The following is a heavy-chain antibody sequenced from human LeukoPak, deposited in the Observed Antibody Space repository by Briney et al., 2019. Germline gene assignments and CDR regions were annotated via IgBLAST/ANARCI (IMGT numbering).Heavy chain of an antibody. CDR1: GYSFTDYY. D-gene: IGHD3-22*01. CDR3: ARGGYDLDY. CDR2: INPFSGGT. Sequence: ASVKVSCKASGYSFTDYYIHWVRQAPGQGLEWMGWINPFSGGTKYAQKFQGWVTMTRDTSISTAYMELSRLTSDDTAVYYCARGGYDLDYWGQGTLVTVSS. J-gene: IGHJ4*02. V-gene: IGHV1-2*04.